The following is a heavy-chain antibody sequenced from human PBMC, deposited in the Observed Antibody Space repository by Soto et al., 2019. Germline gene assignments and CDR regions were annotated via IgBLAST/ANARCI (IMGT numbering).Heavy chain of an antibody. Sequence: SETLSLTCAVYGGSFSGYYWSWIRQPPGKGLEWIGEINHSGSTNYNPSLKSRVTISVDTSKNQLSLKLSSVTAADTAVYYCASIAAAGINYYYYGMDFWGQGTTVTVSS. CDR2: INHSGST. J-gene: IGHJ6*02. V-gene: IGHV4-34*01. D-gene: IGHD6-13*01. CDR3: ASIAAAGINYYYYGMDF. CDR1: GGSFSGYY.